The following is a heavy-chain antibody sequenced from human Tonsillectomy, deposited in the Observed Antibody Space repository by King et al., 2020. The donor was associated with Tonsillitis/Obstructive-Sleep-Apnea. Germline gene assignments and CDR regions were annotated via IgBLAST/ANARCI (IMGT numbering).Heavy chain of an antibody. CDR3: ARALAVAGTPWFDP. CDR2: INHSGST. Sequence: VQLQQWGAGLLKPSETLSLTCAVYGGSFSGYYWSWIRQPPGKGLEWIGEINHSGSTNYNPSLKSRVTISVDTSKNQFSLKLSSVTAADTAVYYCARALAVAGTPWFDPWGQGTLVTVSS. J-gene: IGHJ5*02. V-gene: IGHV4-34*01. D-gene: IGHD6-19*01. CDR1: GGSFSGYY.